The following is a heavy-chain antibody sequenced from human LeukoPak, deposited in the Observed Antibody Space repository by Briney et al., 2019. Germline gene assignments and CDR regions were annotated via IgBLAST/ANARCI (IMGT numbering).Heavy chain of an antibody. CDR1: EFTFSDHW. CDR2: IKKDGSEK. J-gene: IGHJ4*02. V-gene: IGHV3-7*01. Sequence: GGSLRLSCAASEFTFSDHWMTWVRQAPGKGLEWVADIKKDGSEKNQVDSVKGRFTISRDNAKNSLFLQMNSLRAEDTAVYYCAKSPGVYRSPEDWGQGTLVTVSS. CDR3: AKSPGVYRSPED. D-gene: IGHD6-13*01.